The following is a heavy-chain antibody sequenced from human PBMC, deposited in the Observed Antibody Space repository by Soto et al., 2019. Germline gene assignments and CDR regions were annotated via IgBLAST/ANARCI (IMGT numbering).Heavy chain of an antibody. Sequence: PGGSLRLSCAASGFTFSDYYMSWIRQAPGKGLEWVSYISSSGSTIYYADSVKGRFTISRDNAKNSLYLQMNSLRAEDTAVYYCARGPSRQQLVEGPIDYHYYYMDVWGKGTTVTVSS. J-gene: IGHJ6*03. D-gene: IGHD6-13*01. CDR1: GFTFSDYY. V-gene: IGHV3-11*01. CDR3: ARGPSRQQLVEGPIDYHYYYMDV. CDR2: ISSSGSTI.